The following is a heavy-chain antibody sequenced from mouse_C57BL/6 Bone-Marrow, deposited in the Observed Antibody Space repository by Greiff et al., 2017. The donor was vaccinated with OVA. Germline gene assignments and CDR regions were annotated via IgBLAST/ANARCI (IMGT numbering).Heavy chain of an antibody. CDR2: IDPNSGGT. Sequence: QVQLKESGAELVRPGASVKLSCKASGYTFTSYWMYWVKQRPGRGLEWIGRIDPNSGGTKYNEKFKSKATLTVDKPSSTAYMQLSSLTSEDSAVYYCARNPYTYSNYEYFDVWGTGTTVTVSS. CDR1: GYTFTSYW. D-gene: IGHD2-5*01. J-gene: IGHJ1*03. V-gene: IGHV1-72*01. CDR3: ARNPYTYSNYEYFDV.